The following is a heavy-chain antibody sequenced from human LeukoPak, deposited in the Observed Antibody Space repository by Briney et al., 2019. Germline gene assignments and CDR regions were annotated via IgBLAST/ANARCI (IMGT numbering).Heavy chain of an antibody. Sequence: GGSLRLSCAASGFTFSTYAVNWVRQAPGKGLEWVSAISSSGGTTYYADSVKGRFSISRDNSKNTLYLRMNSLRAEDTAVYYCAKDRTAWPTNFDSWGQGTLVTVSA. CDR1: GFTFSTYA. J-gene: IGHJ4*02. CDR2: ISSSGGTT. V-gene: IGHV3-23*01. D-gene: IGHD2-21*02. CDR3: AKDRTAWPTNFDS.